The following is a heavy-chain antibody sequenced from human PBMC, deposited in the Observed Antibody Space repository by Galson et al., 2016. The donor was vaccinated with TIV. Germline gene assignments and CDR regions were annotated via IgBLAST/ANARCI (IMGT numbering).Heavy chain of an antibody. V-gene: IGHV3-48*03. CDR3: VRDNKVGDYYGLDV. Sequence: LRLSCAASGFRLTNHEMIWVRQAPGKGLDWVSYTSISDATEYYADSVRGRFTISRDNAKNSLYLQMDSLRVEDTAVYYCVRDNKVGDYYGLDVWGQGTTVIVSS. CDR1: GFRLTNHE. D-gene: IGHD3-16*01. CDR2: TSISDATE. J-gene: IGHJ6*02.